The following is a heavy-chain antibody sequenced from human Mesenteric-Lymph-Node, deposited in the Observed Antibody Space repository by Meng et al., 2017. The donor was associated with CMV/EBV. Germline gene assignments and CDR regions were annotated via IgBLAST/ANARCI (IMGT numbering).Heavy chain of an antibody. V-gene: IGHV4-34*01. CDR2: INHSGST. CDR1: GGYCSGYY. Sequence: VYGGYCSGYYWSWIRQPPGKGLEWIGEINHSGSTNYNPSLKSRVTISVDTSKNQFSLKLSSVTAADTAVYYCARDQYYYDSSGIDYWGQGTLVTVSS. D-gene: IGHD3-22*01. CDR3: ARDQYYYDSSGIDY. J-gene: IGHJ4*02.